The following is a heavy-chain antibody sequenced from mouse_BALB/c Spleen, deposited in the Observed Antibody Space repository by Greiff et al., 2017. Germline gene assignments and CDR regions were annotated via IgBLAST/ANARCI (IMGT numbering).Heavy chain of an antibody. CDR1: GFTFSSFG. V-gene: IGHV5-17*02. D-gene: IGHD4-1*01. CDR2: ISSGSSTI. J-gene: IGHJ2*01. Sequence: VQLKESGGGLVQPGGSRKLSCAASGFTFSSFGMHWVRQAPEKGLEWVAYISSGSSTIYYADTVKGRFTISRDNPKNTLFLQMTSLRSEDTAMYYCARRSGGGTGDLDYWGQGTTLTVSS. CDR3: ARRSGGGTGDLDY.